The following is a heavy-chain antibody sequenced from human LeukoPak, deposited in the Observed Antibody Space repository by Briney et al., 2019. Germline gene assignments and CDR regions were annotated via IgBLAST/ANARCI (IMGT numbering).Heavy chain of an antibody. Sequence: RASVKVSCKASGYSFTSHGISWVRQAPGQGLEWMGWISAYNGHTNYAQKLQGRVTMTTDTSRSTAYMELRRLRSDDTAVYYCARFLPQKWELPGNRFDPWGQGTLVTVSS. D-gene: IGHD1-26*01. J-gene: IGHJ5*02. CDR1: GYSFTSHG. V-gene: IGHV1-18*01. CDR2: ISAYNGHT. CDR3: ARFLPQKWELPGNRFDP.